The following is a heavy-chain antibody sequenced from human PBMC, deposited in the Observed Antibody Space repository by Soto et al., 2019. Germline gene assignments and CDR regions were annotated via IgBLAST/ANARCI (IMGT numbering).Heavy chain of an antibody. CDR2: ISSTTNYI. D-gene: IGHD3-22*01. Sequence: GGSLRLSCAASGFTFTRYSMNWVRQAPGKGLEWVSSISSTTNYIYYGDSMKGRFTISRDNAKNSLYLEMNSLRAEDTAVYYCARHGGAHYDSSGYHYALDYWGQGTPVTVSS. J-gene: IGHJ4*02. V-gene: IGHV3-21*06. CDR1: GFTFTRYS. CDR3: ARHGGAHYDSSGYHYALDY.